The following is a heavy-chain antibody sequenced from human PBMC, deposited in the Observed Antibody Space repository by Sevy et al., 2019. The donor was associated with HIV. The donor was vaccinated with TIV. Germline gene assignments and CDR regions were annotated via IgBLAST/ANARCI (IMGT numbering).Heavy chain of an antibody. CDR2: SYSDDSR. J-gene: IGHJ6*02. V-gene: IGHV3-53*01. CDR1: GFTVTNNY. CDR3: ARLHPHIAAARAMDV. D-gene: IGHD6-13*01. Sequence: GGSLRLSCAASGFTVTNNYISWVRQAPGKGLDWVALSYSDDSRYFADSVRGRFTISRDSLKNTLYLQMNSLRAEDTAVYYCARLHPHIAAARAMDVWGQWTTVTDSS.